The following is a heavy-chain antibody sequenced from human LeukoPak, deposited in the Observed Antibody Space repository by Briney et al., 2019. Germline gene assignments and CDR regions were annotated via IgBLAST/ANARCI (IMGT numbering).Heavy chain of an antibody. CDR1: GASISSGTYS. CDR3: ARGEGSGSGRWFDP. J-gene: IGHJ5*02. D-gene: IGHD3-10*01. Sequence: SETLSLTCPVSGASISSGTYSWSWIRQPPGEGLEWIGYIYHTGSTYYNPSLKGRVTISVDRSKNQFSLNLNFVTAADTALYYCARGEGSGSGRWFDPWGQGTLITVSS. V-gene: IGHV4-30-2*01. CDR2: IYHTGST.